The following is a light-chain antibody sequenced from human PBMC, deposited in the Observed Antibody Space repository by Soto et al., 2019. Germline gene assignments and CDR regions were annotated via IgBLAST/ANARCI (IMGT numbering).Light chain of an antibody. Sequence: RQVTEPPSSLSESVVAILTITSQASQDISNYLNWYQQKPGKAPKLLIYDASNLETGVPSRFSGSGSGTDFTFTISSLQPEDIATYYCQQYDNLPITFGQGSRLEI. J-gene: IGKJ5*01. CDR2: DAS. CDR3: QQYDNLPIT. V-gene: IGKV1-33*01. CDR1: QDISNY.